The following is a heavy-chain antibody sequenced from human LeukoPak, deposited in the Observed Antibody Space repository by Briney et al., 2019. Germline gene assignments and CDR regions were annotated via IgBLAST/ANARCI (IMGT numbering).Heavy chain of an antibody. Sequence: GESLKISCKGSGYSFTSYWIGWVRQMPGKGLGWMGIIYPGDSDTRYSPSFQGQVTISADKSISTAYLQWSSLKASDTAMYYCARHYNRALHYYYYYMDVWGKGTTVTVSS. CDR1: GYSFTSYW. J-gene: IGHJ6*03. V-gene: IGHV5-51*01. CDR2: IYPGDSDT. D-gene: IGHD1-1*01. CDR3: ARHYNRALHYYYYYMDV.